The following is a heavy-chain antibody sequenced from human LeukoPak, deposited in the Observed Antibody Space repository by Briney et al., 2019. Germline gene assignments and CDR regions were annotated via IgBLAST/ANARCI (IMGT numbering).Heavy chain of an antibody. D-gene: IGHD3-9*01. V-gene: IGHV3-21*01. Sequence: GGSLRLSCAASGFTFSSYSMNWVRQAPGKGLEWVSSISSSSSYIYYADSVKGRFTISRDNAKNSLYLQMNSLRAEDTAVYYCARDSSLVINPSWNWFDPWGQGTLVTVSS. J-gene: IGHJ5*02. CDR1: GFTFSSYS. CDR2: ISSSSSYI. CDR3: ARDSSLVINPSWNWFDP.